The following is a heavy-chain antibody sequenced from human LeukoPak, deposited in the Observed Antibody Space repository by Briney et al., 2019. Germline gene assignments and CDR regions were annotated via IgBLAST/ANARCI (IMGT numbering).Heavy chain of an antibody. CDR1: GVSISSGGYS. Sequence: SETLSLTCAVSGVSISSGGYSWSWIRQPPGKGLEWIGYIYHSGSTYYNPSLKSRVTISVDRSKNQFSLKLSSVTAADTAVYYCATDSYGIDYWGQGTLVTVSS. D-gene: IGHD5-18*01. CDR3: ATDSYGIDY. CDR2: IYHSGST. V-gene: IGHV4-30-2*01. J-gene: IGHJ4*02.